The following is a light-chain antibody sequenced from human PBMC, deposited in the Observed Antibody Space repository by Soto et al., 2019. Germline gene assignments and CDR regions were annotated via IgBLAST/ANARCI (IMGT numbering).Light chain of an antibody. CDR2: DAS. Sequence: DIQMTQSPSSVSASVGDRVSITCRASQSISNYLAWYQQKPGKVPKXLIYDASSLESGVPSRFSVILYGTAGTLNIRSLQTDDGSTYNGQQYNRYSPTFGQGTKVDIK. CDR3: QQYNRYSPT. V-gene: IGKV1-5*01. CDR1: QSISNY. J-gene: IGKJ1*01.